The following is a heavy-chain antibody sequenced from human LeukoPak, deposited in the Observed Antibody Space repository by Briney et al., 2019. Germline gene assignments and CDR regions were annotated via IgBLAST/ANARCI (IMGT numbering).Heavy chain of an antibody. D-gene: IGHD6-13*01. V-gene: IGHV3-7*03. CDR2: IKQDGSEK. CDR1: RFTLITYW. J-gene: IGHJ4*02. Sequence: GGSLRLSCAASRFTLITYWMSWVRQAPGKGLEWVANIKQDGSEKYHVDSVKGRFTISRDNAKNSLYLQMNSLRVEDTAVYYCARAKGAAGTYLFDYWGQGTLVTVSS. CDR3: ARAKGAAGTYLFDY.